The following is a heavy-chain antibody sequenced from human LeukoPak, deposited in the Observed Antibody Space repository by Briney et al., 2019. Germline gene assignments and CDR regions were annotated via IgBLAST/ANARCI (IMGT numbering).Heavy chain of an antibody. J-gene: IGHJ4*02. D-gene: IGHD3-22*01. Sequence: ASVKVSCKASGGTFSSYAISWVRQAPGQGLEWMGWISAYNGNTKYAQKFQDRVTMTTDTSTSTAYMELTSLRSDDTAVYYCARPIDSSGYFSPSTINHLDHWGQGTLVTVSS. CDR2: ISAYNGNT. CDR3: ARPIDSSGYFSPSTINHLDH. CDR1: GGTFSSYA. V-gene: IGHV1-18*01.